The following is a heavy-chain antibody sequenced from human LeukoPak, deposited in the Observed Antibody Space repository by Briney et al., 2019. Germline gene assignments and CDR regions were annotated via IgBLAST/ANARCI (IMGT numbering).Heavy chain of an antibody. D-gene: IGHD3-16*02. J-gene: IGHJ3*02. CDR1: GFTFSSYS. Sequence: GGSLRLSCAASGFTFSSYSMNWVRQAPGKGLEWVSSISSSSSYIYYADSVKGRFTISRDNAKNSLYLQMNSLRAEDTAVYYCARVLGYYDYVWGSYRLGAFDIWGQGTMVTVSS. CDR2: ISSSSSYI. V-gene: IGHV3-21*01. CDR3: ARVLGYYDYVWGSYRLGAFDI.